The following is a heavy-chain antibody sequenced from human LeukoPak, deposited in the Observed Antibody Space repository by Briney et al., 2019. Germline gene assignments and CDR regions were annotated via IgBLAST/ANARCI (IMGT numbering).Heavy chain of an antibody. D-gene: IGHD3-22*01. CDR1: GFTVSSNY. J-gene: IGHJ6*02. Sequence: GGSLRLSCAASGFTVSSNYMSWVRQAPGKGLEWISVIYSGGSTYYTHSVKGRFTISIDTSKNTLSLQMNSLRAEDTAVYYCARVYRFTMIVVVIYYYYGMDVWGQGTTVTVSS. CDR3: ARVYRFTMIVVVIYYYYGMDV. V-gene: IGHV3-66*01. CDR2: IYSGGST.